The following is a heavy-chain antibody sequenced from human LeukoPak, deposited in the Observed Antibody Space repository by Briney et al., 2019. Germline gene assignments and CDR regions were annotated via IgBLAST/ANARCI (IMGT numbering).Heavy chain of an antibody. CDR2: INWNGGSR. CDR1: GFTFDDYA. D-gene: IGHD6-19*01. V-gene: IGHV3-20*04. Sequence: GGSLRLSCAASGFTFDDYAMSWVRQAPGKGLEWVSGINWNGGSRGYADSVKGRFTTSRDNAKNSLYLQMNSLRAEDTALYYCARVSVAGYDVFDIWGQGTMVTVSS. J-gene: IGHJ3*02. CDR3: ARVSVAGYDVFDI.